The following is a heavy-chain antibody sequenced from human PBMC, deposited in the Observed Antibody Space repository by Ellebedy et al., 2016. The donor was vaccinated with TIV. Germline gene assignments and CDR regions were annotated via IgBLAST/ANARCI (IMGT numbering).Heavy chain of an antibody. CDR2: IKSKTDGGTT. J-gene: IGHJ4*02. Sequence: GESLKISCAASGFTFSNAWMNWVRQAPGKGLEWVGRIKSKTDGGTTDYAAPVKGRFTISRDDSKNTLYLQMNSLKTEDTAVYYCTTPSLIHDNWNDKGLVDYWGQGTLVTVSS. CDR1: GFTFSNAW. V-gene: IGHV3-15*07. CDR3: TTPSLIHDNWNDKGLVDY. D-gene: IGHD1-1*01.